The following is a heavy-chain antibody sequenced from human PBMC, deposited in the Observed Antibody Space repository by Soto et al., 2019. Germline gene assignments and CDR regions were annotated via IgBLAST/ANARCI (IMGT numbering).Heavy chain of an antibody. CDR2: IIPLFGTT. CDR3: AAELGFGKLSVV. CDR1: GDTFKNCV. V-gene: IGHV1-69*01. D-gene: IGHD3-10*01. Sequence: QVQVVQSGVEVRRPGSSVKVSCKASGDTFKNCVISWVRQAPGQGLEWMGGIIPLFGTTDFAQRFQGRLTITTDESTTTAYMELSRLRSEDMATYYCAAELGFGKLSVVWGQGTTVIVYS. J-gene: IGHJ6*02.